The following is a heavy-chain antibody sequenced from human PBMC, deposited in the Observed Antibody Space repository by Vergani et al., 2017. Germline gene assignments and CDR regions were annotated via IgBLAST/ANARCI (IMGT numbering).Heavy chain of an antibody. CDR3: AKGRTGYFVDY. CDR2: ISWNSGSI. V-gene: IGHV3-9*01. Sequence: VQLVESGGGLVKPGGSLRLSCAASGFTFSDYYMSWIRQAPGKGLEWVSGISWNSGSIGYADSVKGRFTISRDNAKNSLYLQMNSLRAEDTAWYYCAKGRTGYFVDYWGQGTLVTVSS. CDR1: GFTFSDYY. D-gene: IGHD3-9*01. J-gene: IGHJ4*02.